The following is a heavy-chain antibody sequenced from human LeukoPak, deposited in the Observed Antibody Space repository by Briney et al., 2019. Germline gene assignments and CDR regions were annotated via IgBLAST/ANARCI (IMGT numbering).Heavy chain of an antibody. V-gene: IGHV1-2*02. CDR3: VSRSASGSYYI. J-gene: IGHJ4*02. CDR1: GYSFTDHY. D-gene: IGHD3-10*01. CDR2: IDPNIGDT. Sequence: ASVKVSCKASGYSFTDHYMHWVRQAPGQGLEWMGWIDPNIGDTNYAQKFQGRVTLTRDTSISTAYMEASSLISDDTAVYYCVSRSASGSYYIWGQGTLVSVSS.